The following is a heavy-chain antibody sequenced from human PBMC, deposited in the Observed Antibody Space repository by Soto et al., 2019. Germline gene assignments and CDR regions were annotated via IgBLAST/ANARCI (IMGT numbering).Heavy chain of an antibody. CDR3: ARLNPPIWGSYRYFVSSYYYYYMDV. CDR2: IYYSGST. J-gene: IGHJ6*03. V-gene: IGHV4-39*01. Sequence: SETLSLTCTVSGGSISSSSYYWGWIRQPPGKGLEWIGSIYYSGSTYYNPSLKSRVTISVDTSKNQFSLKLSSVTAADTAVYYCARLNPPIWGSYRYFVSSYYYYYMDVWGKGTTVTVSS. D-gene: IGHD3-16*02. CDR1: GGSISSSSYY.